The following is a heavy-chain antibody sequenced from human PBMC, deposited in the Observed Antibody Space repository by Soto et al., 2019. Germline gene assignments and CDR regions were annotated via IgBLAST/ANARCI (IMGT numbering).Heavy chain of an antibody. D-gene: IGHD6-19*01. CDR3: ARDDRNSSGSDVDY. CDR1: GFTFSIYS. V-gene: IGHV3-48*02. CDR2: ISSSSSPI. Sequence: EVQLVESGGGLVQPGGSLRLSCAASGFTFSIYSMNWVRQAPGKGPEWISYISSSSSPIYYADSVKGRFTISRDNAKNSLYLQMNSLRDEDTAVYYCARDDRNSSGSDVDYWGQGTLVTVSS. J-gene: IGHJ4*02.